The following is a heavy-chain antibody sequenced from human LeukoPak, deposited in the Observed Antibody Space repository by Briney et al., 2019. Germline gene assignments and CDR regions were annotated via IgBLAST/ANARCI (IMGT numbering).Heavy chain of an antibody. Sequence: GGSLRLSCAASGFTFSSFPMRWVRQTPGKGLEWVSSITGSGDGTYYADSVKGRITISRDNSKNTLYLQMSSLRAEDTAVYYCARGGASNVGSPFDIWGQGAMVTVSS. CDR3: ARGGASNVGSPFDI. CDR1: GFTFSSFP. D-gene: IGHD1-26*01. J-gene: IGHJ3*02. CDR2: ITGSGDGT. V-gene: IGHV3-23*01.